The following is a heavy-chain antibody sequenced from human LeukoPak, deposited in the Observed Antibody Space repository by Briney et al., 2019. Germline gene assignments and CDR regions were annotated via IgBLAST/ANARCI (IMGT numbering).Heavy chain of an antibody. D-gene: IGHD3-10*01. J-gene: IGHJ5*02. CDR1: GGSFSGYY. Sequence: PSETLSLTCAVYGGSFSGYYWSWIRQPPGKGLEWIGEINHSRSTNYNPSLKSRVTISVDTSKNQFSLKLSSVTAADTAVYYCARRYYGSGSYFGVKLRLDPWGQGTLVTVSS. V-gene: IGHV4-34*01. CDR2: INHSRST. CDR3: ARRYYGSGSYFGVKLRLDP.